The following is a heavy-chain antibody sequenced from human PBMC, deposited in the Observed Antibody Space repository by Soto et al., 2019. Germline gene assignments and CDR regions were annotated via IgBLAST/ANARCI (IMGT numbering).Heavy chain of an antibody. J-gene: IGHJ4*02. Sequence: GGSLRRSCAASGFTFSSYGMHWVRQAPGKGLEWVAVISYDGSNKYYADSVKGRFTISRDNSKNTLYLQMNSLRAEDTAVYYCAREYCTNGVCYPGYWGQGTLVTVSS. CDR1: GFTFSSYG. CDR3: AREYCTNGVCYPGY. D-gene: IGHD2-8*01. CDR2: ISYDGSNK. V-gene: IGHV3-30-3*01.